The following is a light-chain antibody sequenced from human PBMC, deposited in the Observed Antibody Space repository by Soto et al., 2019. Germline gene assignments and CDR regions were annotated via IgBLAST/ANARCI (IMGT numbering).Light chain of an antibody. CDR1: QSISSD. Sequence: DIQMTQSPSSLSASVGDRVTITCRASQSISSDLNWYQQKPGKAPNLLIYVASGLHSGVPSRFSGSGSGTDFTLTISSLQPEDFATYYCQQTYNTPFTFGPGTKVDIK. CDR2: VAS. V-gene: IGKV1-39*01. CDR3: QQTYNTPFT. J-gene: IGKJ3*01.